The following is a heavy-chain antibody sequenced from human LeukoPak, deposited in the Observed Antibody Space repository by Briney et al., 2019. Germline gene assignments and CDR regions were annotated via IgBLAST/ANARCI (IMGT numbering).Heavy chain of an antibody. CDR3: ATDRGWRTSGYYLYYFEY. Sequence: GGSLRLSCGASGFIFTNYFMSWVRQAPGKGLEWVASIKHDGSEKYYVDSVRGRFTISRDNTMNSMYLQMSSLRAEDTAVYYCATDRGWRTSGYYLYYFEYWGQGTLVTYSP. CDR2: IKHDGSEK. J-gene: IGHJ4*02. D-gene: IGHD3-3*01. CDR1: GFIFTNYF. V-gene: IGHV3-7*01.